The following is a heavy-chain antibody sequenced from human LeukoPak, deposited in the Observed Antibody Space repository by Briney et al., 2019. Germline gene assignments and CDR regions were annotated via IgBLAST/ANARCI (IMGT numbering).Heavy chain of an antibody. CDR2: MSASGGHT. J-gene: IGHJ4*02. Sequence: GGSLRLSCAASGFTFSDFAMSWVRQAPGKGLEWVSGMSASGGHTHSADFVRGRFTISRDNFKNTLYLQMNGLRVEDTAVYYCAKVRSGNNYYFDYWGQGTLVTVSS. V-gene: IGHV3-23*01. CDR1: GFTFSDFA. CDR3: AKVRSGNNYYFDY. D-gene: IGHD1/OR15-1a*01.